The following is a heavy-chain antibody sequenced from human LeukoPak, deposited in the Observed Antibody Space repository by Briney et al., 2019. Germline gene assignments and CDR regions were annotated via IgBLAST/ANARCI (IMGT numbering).Heavy chain of an antibody. V-gene: IGHV4-30-4*08. CDR1: GGSISSGDYY. Sequence: SQTLSLTCIVSGGSISSGDYYWSWIRQPPGKGLEWIGYIYYSGSTYYNPSLKSRVTISVDTSKNQFSLKLSSVTAADTAVYYCARRAYSYGQGLNSDYWGQGTLVTVSS. D-gene: IGHD5-18*01. J-gene: IGHJ4*02. CDR2: IYYSGST. CDR3: ARRAYSYGQGLNSDY.